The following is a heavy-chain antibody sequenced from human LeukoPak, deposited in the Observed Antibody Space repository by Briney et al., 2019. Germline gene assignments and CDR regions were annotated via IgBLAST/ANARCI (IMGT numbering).Heavy chain of an antibody. CDR1: GGTFSSYA. D-gene: IGHD3-16*01. V-gene: IGHV1-69*05. Sequence: GASVKVSCKASGGTFSSYAISWVRQAPGQGLEWMGGIIPIFGTANYAQKFQGRVTITTDESTSTAYMELSSLRSEDTAVYYCARDLLITYWFDPWGQGTLVTVSS. J-gene: IGHJ5*02. CDR2: IIPIFGTA. CDR3: ARDLLITYWFDP.